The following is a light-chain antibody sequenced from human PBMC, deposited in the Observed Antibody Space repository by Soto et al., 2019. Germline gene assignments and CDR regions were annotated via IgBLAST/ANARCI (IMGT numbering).Light chain of an antibody. V-gene: IGKV3-11*01. Sequence: EIVLTQSPATLSLSPGERATLSCRASQSVSTYLAWYQQKPGQAPRLLIYDASNRATGTPARFSGSGSGTDFTLTISSQESEDFAVYYCQQRSNWPRTFGQGTKLEIK. CDR2: DAS. CDR1: QSVSTY. J-gene: IGKJ2*01. CDR3: QQRSNWPRT.